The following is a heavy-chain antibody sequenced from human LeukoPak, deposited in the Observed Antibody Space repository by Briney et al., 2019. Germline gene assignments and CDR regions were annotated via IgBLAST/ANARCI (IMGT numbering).Heavy chain of an antibody. CDR3: GTIVGATGFDY. Sequence: PSETLSLTCAVYGGSFSGYYWSWIRQPPGKGLERIGEINHSGSTNYNPSLKSRVTISVDTSKNQFSLKLSSVTAADTAVYYCGTIVGATGFDYWGQGTLVTVSS. V-gene: IGHV4-34*01. CDR1: GGSFSGYY. CDR2: INHSGST. D-gene: IGHD1-26*01. J-gene: IGHJ4*02.